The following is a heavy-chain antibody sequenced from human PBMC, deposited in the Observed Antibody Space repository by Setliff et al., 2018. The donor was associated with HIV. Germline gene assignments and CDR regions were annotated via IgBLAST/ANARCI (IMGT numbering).Heavy chain of an antibody. D-gene: IGHD7-27*01. CDR1: GGSISNYY. V-gene: IGHV4-59*01. CDR2: IYFTGNA. J-gene: IGHJ6*03. CDR3: ARGIDWGHFYYYYMYV. Sequence: PSETLSLTCTVSGGSISNYYWSWIRQPPGKGLEWIGYIYFTGNANYNPSLKSRVTISLDTSKNQFSLKLSSVTAADTAVYFCARGIDWGHFYYYYMYVWGKGTTVTVSS.